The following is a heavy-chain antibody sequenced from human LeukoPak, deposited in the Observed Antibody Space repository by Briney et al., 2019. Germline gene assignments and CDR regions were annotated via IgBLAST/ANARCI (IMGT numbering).Heavy chain of an antibody. CDR1: GFTFTNYW. J-gene: IGHJ5*02. V-gene: IGHV3-7*01. Sequence: GGSLRLSCAASGFTFTNYWMSWVRQAPGKGLELVANIKQDRSEKYYVDSVKGRFTISRDNAKNSLYLQMNSLRAEDTAVYYCARTRDGYNTNWFDPWGQGTLVTVSS. CDR2: IKQDRSEK. CDR3: ARTRDGYNTNWFDP. D-gene: IGHD5-24*01.